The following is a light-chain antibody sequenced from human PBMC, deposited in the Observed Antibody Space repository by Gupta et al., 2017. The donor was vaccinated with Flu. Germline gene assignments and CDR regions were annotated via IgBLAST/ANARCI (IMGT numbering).Light chain of an antibody. CDR1: KNVKNY. J-gene: IGKJ1*01. CDR3: QDRYSGPPPWT. CDR2: TAS. V-gene: IGKV1-39*01. Sequence: IQMTPSPSSLSTSIGDRVTITCRASKNVKNYLNWYQQKPGRAPKLLIYTASTLQSGVPSRFSGTGYGTEFALTINNRQPEDVATYFCQDRYSGPPPWTFGQGTKVEVK.